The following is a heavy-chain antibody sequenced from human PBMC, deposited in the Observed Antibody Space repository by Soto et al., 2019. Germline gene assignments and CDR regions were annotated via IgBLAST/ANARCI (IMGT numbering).Heavy chain of an antibody. V-gene: IGHV1-2*02. J-gene: IGHJ6*02. CDR2: INPNSGGT. CDR3: ARLPPPSLCYYGMDV. Sequence: ASVKVSCKASGYTFTAYYMHWVRQAPGQGLEWMGWINPNSGGTNYAQKFQGRVTMTRDTSTSTAYMEVSRLRSDDTAVYFCARLPPPSLCYYGMDVWGQRTTVTVSS. CDR1: GYTFTAYY.